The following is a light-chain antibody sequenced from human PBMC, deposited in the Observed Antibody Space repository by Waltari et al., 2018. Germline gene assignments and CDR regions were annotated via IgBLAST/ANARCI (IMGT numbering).Light chain of an antibody. Sequence: DIQMTQSPSSLSASVGDRVPITCRASQSVRSFLNWYQQKPGTAPKLLIYTTSTLQSGVPSRFTGSGSWTDFTLTINSLQPEDFATYYCQQSYVTPSTFGGGTKVDIK. CDR1: QSVRSF. J-gene: IGKJ4*01. CDR2: TTS. V-gene: IGKV1-39*01. CDR3: QQSYVTPST.